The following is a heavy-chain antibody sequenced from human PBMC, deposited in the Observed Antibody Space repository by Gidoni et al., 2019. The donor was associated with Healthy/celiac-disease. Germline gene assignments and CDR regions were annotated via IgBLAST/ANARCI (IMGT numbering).Heavy chain of an antibody. J-gene: IGHJ4*02. Sequence: QVQLVESGGGVVQPGRSLSLSCAASGFTFSSYAMHCVRQAPGKGLEWVAVISYDGSNKYYADSVKGRFTISRDNSKNTLYLQMNSLRAEDTAVYYCARAANYGDYEYYFDYWGQGTLVTVSS. D-gene: IGHD4-17*01. V-gene: IGHV3-30-3*01. CDR1: GFTFSSYA. CDR3: ARAANYGDYEYYFDY. CDR2: ISYDGSNK.